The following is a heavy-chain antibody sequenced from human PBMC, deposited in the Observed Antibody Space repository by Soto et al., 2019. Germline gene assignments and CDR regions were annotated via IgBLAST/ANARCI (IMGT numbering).Heavy chain of an antibody. CDR2: MNPNSGNT. CDR1: GYTFTSYD. Sequence: ASVKVSCKASGYTFTSYDINWLLQATGQGLEWMGWMNPNSGNTGYAQKFQGRVTMTRNTSISTAYMELSSLRSEDTAVYYCARGLEVVPGARYYYYYMDVWGKGNTVTVSS. J-gene: IGHJ6*03. D-gene: IGHD2-2*01. CDR3: ARGLEVVPGARYYYYYMDV. V-gene: IGHV1-8*01.